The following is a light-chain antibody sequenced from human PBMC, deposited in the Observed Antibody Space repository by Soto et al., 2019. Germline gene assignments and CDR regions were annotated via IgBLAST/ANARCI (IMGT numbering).Light chain of an antibody. CDR1: QSVSSSF. Sequence: VSAQSRGALACSPRERATLYYKAIQSVSSSFLAWYQQRPGQAPRLLIYGASSRATGIPDRFSGSGSGTYFTLTISRLEPEDFAVYDCPQYGSSPRWTFGQGTKVDIK. J-gene: IGKJ1*01. V-gene: IGKV3-20*01. CDR2: GAS. CDR3: PQYGSSPRWT.